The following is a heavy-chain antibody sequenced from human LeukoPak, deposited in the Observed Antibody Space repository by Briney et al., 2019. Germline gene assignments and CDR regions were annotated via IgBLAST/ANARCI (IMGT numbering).Heavy chain of an antibody. Sequence: SETLSLTCTVSGGSISSYYWSWIRQPPGKGLEWIGYIYYSGSTNYNPSLKSRVTISVDTSKNQFSLELSSVTAADTAVYYCARGPDSSGYYFSWGQGTLVTVSS. CDR1: GGSISSYY. CDR2: IYYSGST. CDR3: ARGPDSSGYYFS. V-gene: IGHV4-59*01. D-gene: IGHD3-22*01. J-gene: IGHJ5*02.